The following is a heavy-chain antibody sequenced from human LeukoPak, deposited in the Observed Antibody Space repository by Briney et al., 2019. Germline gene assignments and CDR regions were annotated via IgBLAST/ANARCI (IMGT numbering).Heavy chain of an antibody. J-gene: IGHJ4*02. D-gene: IGHD3-9*01. CDR3: AGTILTGTSYYFDY. CDR2: IYYSGST. Sequence: SETLSLTCTVSGGSISSYYWSWIRQPPGKGLEWIGYIYYSGSTNYNPSLKSRVTISVDTSKNQFSLKLSSVTAADTAVYYCAGTILTGTSYYFDYWGQGTLVTVSS. CDR1: GGSISSYY. V-gene: IGHV4-59*01.